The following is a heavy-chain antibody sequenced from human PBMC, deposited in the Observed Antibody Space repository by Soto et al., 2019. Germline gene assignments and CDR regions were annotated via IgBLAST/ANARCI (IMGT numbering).Heavy chain of an antibody. V-gene: IGHV3-23*05. Sequence: GSLRLSCTASGLPHSSFAMMWVRQAPGKGLECVSGVYGSGRGIEYADSVKGRFTISRDNSKNTVYLQMTDLRADDTAVYYCAKDAVYNDGLWLMDHWGQGTQVTVSS. D-gene: IGHD2-21*01. CDR1: GLPHSSFA. CDR3: AKDAVYNDGLWLMDH. J-gene: IGHJ4*02. CDR2: VYGSGRGI.